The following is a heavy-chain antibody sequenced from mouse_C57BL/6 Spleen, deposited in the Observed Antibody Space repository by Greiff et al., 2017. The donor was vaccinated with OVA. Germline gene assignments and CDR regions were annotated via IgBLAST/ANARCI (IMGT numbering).Heavy chain of an antibody. CDR2: FDPANGNT. CDR3: ARPSTVVANYFDY. D-gene: IGHD1-1*01. V-gene: IGHV14-3*01. Sequence: EVQLQQSVAELVRPGASVKLSCTASGFNIKNTYMHWVKQRPEQGLEWIGRFDPANGNTKSAPKFQGKATIPADTSSNPAYLQLSSLTSEDTAIYYCARPSTVVANYFDYWGQGTTLTVSS. CDR1: GFNIKNTY. J-gene: IGHJ2*01.